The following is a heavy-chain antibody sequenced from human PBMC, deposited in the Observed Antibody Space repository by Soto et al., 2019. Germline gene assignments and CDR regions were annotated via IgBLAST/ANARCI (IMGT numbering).Heavy chain of an antibody. J-gene: IGHJ4*02. CDR1: GFTFTSYA. V-gene: IGHV3-23*01. CDR3: AKHDFWTLYNTGLDS. D-gene: IGHD3-3*01. CDR2: ISGSGGDT. Sequence: GGSLRLSCSASGFTFTSYAMSWVRQAPGKGLEWVSGISGSGGDTKSADSVKGRFTISRDNFKNMLYLQMNSLRAEDTAVYYCAKHDFWTLYNTGLDSWGQGTLLTVSS.